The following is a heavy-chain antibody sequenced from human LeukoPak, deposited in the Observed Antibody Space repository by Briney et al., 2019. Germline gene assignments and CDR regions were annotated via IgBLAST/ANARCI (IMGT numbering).Heavy chain of an antibody. CDR2: ISYDGSNK. J-gene: IGHJ6*02. Sequence: PGGSLRLSCAASGFTFSSYGMHWVRQAPGKGLEWVAVISYDGSNKYYADSVKGRFTISRDNSKNTLYLQMNSLRAEDTAVYYCAKDGRAGWGSYYYDSISEDYYYYGMDVWGQGTTVTVSS. CDR1: GFTFSSYG. V-gene: IGHV3-30*18. D-gene: IGHD3-22*01. CDR3: AKDGRAGWGSYYYDSISEDYYYYGMDV.